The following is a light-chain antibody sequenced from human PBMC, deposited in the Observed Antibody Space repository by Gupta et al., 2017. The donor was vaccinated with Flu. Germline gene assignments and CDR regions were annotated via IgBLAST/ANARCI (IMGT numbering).Light chain of an antibody. CDR2: DVK. CDR1: SSEVGDYDY. J-gene: IGLJ3*02. CDR3: SSYTSISTWV. V-gene: IGLV2-14*03. Sequence: SITISCTATSSEVGDYDYVSWYQQHPGQAPKLMLYDVKNRPAGISDRFSGSKSGNTASLTISGLQAEDEADYFCSSYTSISTWVFGGGTKLTGL.